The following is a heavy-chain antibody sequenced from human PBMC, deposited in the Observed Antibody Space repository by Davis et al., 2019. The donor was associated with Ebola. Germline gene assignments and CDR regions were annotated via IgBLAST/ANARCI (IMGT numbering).Heavy chain of an antibody. V-gene: IGHV3-53*01. Sequence: GESLKISCAASGFTVSSNYMSWVRQAPGKGLEWVSVIYSGGSTYYADSVKGRFTISRDNSKNTLYLQMNSLRAEDTAVYYCARGAYSNYFDYSGQGTLVTVSS. CDR3: ARGAYSNYFDY. D-gene: IGHD4-11*01. J-gene: IGHJ4*02. CDR1: GFTVSSNY. CDR2: IYSGGST.